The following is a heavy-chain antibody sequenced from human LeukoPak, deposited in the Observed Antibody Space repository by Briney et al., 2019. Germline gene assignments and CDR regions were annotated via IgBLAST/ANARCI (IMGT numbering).Heavy chain of an antibody. CDR2: ISYDGSNK. CDR1: GFTFSDSY. V-gene: IGHV3-30-3*01. CDR3: ARDLDYGEVPYYFDY. J-gene: IGHJ4*02. Sequence: GGSLRLSCAASGFTFSDSYMSWIRQAPGKGLEWVAVISYDGSNKYYADSVKGRFTISRDNSKNTLYLQMNSLRAEDTAVYYCARDLDYGEVPYYFDYWGQGTLVTVSS. D-gene: IGHD4-17*01.